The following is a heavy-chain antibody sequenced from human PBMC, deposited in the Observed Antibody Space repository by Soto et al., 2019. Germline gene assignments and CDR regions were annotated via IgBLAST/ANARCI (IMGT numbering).Heavy chain of an antibody. D-gene: IGHD3-16*01. Sequence: SETLSLTCPISGGSIISGCYYWSWIRQHPGKRLEWIGYIYYSGSTYYNPSLKSRVTISVDTSKNQFSLKLSSVTAADTAVYYCARSKLRLAFDNWGQGTTVTVSS. J-gene: IGHJ3*02. CDR2: IYYSGST. CDR3: ARSKLRLAFDN. CDR1: GGSIISGCYY. V-gene: IGHV4-31*03.